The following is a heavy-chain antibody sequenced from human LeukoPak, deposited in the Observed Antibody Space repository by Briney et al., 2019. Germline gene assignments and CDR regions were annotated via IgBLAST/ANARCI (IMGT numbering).Heavy chain of an antibody. CDR1: GGTFSSYA. D-gene: IGHD2-21*01. CDR3: ARSGGIVVAPYYFDY. J-gene: IGHJ4*02. V-gene: IGHV1-69*04. Sequence: ASVKVSCKASGGTFSSYAISWVRQAPGQGLEWMGRIFPILGIANYAQKFQGRVTITADKSTSTAYMELSSLRSEDTAVYYCARSGGIVVAPYYFDYWGQGTLVTVSS. CDR2: IFPILGIA.